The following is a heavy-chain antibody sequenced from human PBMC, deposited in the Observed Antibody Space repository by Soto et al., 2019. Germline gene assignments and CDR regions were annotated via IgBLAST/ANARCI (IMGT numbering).Heavy chain of an antibody. CDR1: GGSMSSSNW. D-gene: IGHD4-4*01. V-gene: IGHV4-4*02. Sequence: PSETLSLTCVVSGGSMSSSNWWSWVRQPPGKGLEWIGEIYYSGSTKFNPSLRSRVTVSIDKSKNQFSLKLSSVTAADTAVYYCARALYSSFPRYYYYGMDVWGQGTTVT. CDR3: ARALYSSFPRYYYYGMDV. J-gene: IGHJ6*02. CDR2: IYYSGST.